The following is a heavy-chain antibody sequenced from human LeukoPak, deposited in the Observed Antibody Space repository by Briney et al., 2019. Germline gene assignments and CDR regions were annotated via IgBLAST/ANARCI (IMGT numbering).Heavy chain of an antibody. CDR1: GGSISSYY. CDR2: IYYSGST. CDR3: ARQTGTTRYGMDV. J-gene: IGHJ6*02. Sequence: SETLSLTCTVSGGSISSYYWSWIRQPPEKGLEWIGYIYYSGSTNYNPSLKSRVTISVDTSKNQFSLKLSSVTAADTAVYYCARQTGTTRYGMDVWGQGTTVTVSS. D-gene: IGHD1-7*01. V-gene: IGHV4-59*08.